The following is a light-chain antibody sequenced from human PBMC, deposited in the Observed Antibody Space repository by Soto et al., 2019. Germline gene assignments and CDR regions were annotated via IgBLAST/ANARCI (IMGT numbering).Light chain of an antibody. CDR3: QAWDSSLGV. Sequence: SYELTQPPSVSVYPGQTASITCSGGNLGDKYACWYQQTPGQSPVLVIYQDSKRPSGIPERFSGSNSGNTATLTISGTQAMDEADYYCQAWDSSLGVFGGGTKLTVL. V-gene: IGLV3-1*01. CDR2: QDS. CDR1: NLGDKY. J-gene: IGLJ2*01.